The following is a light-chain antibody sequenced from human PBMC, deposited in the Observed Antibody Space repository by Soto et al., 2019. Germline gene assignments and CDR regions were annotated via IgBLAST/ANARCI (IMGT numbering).Light chain of an antibody. J-gene: IGKJ5*01. CDR1: QSVSNY. CDR2: DAS. V-gene: IGKV3-11*01. Sequence: EIVLTQSPATLSLSPGERATLSCRASQSVSNYLAWYPQKPGQAPRLLIDDASSRATGIPGRFSGSGSGTDFTLTISSLEPEDFAVYYCQQRSDWPPFTFGQGTRLEIK. CDR3: QQRSDWPPFT.